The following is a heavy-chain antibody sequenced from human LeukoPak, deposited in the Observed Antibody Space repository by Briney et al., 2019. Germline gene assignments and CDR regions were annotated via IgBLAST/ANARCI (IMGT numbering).Heavy chain of an antibody. CDR3: ARDRVGSGWPRPWYFDF. CDR1: VCTFTCYY. V-gene: IGHV1-2*02. J-gene: IGHJ4*02. CDR2: INPNTGAT. D-gene: IGHD6-19*01. Sequence: AAVKVSCKPSVCTFTCYYLHWVRQAPGQGLAWMGWINPNTGATIYSEKLQVRVAMTMDRSIDTAYMEMRSLRSDDTGVYYCARDRVGSGWPRPWYFDFWGQGTLITVSP.